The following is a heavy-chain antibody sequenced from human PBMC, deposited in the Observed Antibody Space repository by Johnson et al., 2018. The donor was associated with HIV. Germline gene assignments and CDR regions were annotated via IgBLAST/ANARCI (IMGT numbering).Heavy chain of an antibody. Sequence: QVQLVESGGGVVQPGGSLRLSCAASGFTFSSYGMHWVRQAPGKGLEWVAFIRYDGSNKYYADSVKGRFTISRDNSKNTLYLQMNSLRAEDTAVYYCAKVDIVVVTAKDAFDIWGQGTMVTVSS. D-gene: IGHD2-21*02. V-gene: IGHV3-30*02. CDR1: GFTFSSYG. CDR3: AKVDIVVVTAKDAFDI. J-gene: IGHJ3*02. CDR2: IRYDGSNK.